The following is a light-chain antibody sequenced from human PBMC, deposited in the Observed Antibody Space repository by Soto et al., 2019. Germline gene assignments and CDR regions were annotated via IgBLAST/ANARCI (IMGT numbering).Light chain of an antibody. J-gene: IGKJ1*01. Sequence: EIVLTQSPGTLSFSPGERATLSCRASPSVSGSNLAWYQQKPGQAPRLVIYGASSRATGIPDRFSGSGSGTDFTLTISRLDPEDFAVYYCQQHGTFGQGTKVDIK. CDR1: PSVSGSN. V-gene: IGKV3-20*01. CDR3: QQHGT. CDR2: GAS.